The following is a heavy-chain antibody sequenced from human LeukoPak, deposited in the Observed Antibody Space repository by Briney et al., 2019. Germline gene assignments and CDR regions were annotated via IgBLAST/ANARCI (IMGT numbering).Heavy chain of an antibody. Sequence: SETLSLTCTVSGGSISSSSYYWGWIRQPPGKGLEWIASIYYSGSTYYNPSLKSRVTISVDTSKNQFSLKLSSVTAADTAVYYCARDPGLYSSSSDWYFDLWGRGTLVTVSS. CDR1: GGSISSSSYY. CDR2: IYYSGST. CDR3: ARDPGLYSSSSDWYFDL. D-gene: IGHD6-6*01. V-gene: IGHV4-39*02. J-gene: IGHJ2*01.